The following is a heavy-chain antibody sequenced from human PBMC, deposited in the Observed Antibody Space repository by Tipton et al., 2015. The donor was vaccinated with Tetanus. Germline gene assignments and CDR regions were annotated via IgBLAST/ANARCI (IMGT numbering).Heavy chain of an antibody. CDR1: GGSFSGYY. Sequence: TLSLTCAVYGGSFSGYYWTWIRQPPVKGLEWIGEINPSGSTNYNPSLKSRVTISVDTSKNRVSLKLNSVTAADTAVYFCARGPRVGTIVVPSAIWFDAWGQGTLVTVSS. D-gene: IGHD2-21*01. J-gene: IGHJ5*02. CDR2: INPSGST. CDR3: ARGPRVGTIVVPSAIWFDA. V-gene: IGHV4-34*01.